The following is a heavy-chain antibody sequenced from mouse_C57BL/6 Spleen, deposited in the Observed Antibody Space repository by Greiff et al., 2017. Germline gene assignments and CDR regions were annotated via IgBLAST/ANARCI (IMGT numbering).Heavy chain of an antibody. V-gene: IGHV1-64*01. CDR1: GYTFTSYW. Sequence: QVQLQQPGAELVKPGASVKLSCKASGYTFTSYWMHWVKQRPGQGLEWIGMIHPNSGSTNYNEKFKSKATLTVDKSSSTAYMQLSSLTSEDSAVYYCARKASNYDAMDYCGQGTSVTVSS. CDR3: ARKASNYDAMDY. D-gene: IGHD2-5*01. J-gene: IGHJ4*01. CDR2: IHPNSGST.